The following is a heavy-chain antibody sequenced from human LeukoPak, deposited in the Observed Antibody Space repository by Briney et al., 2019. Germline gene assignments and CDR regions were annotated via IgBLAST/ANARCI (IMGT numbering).Heavy chain of an antibody. CDR2: INHSGST. CDR3: ARGFRGGSGSYFSD. D-gene: IGHD3-10*01. CDR1: GGSFSGYY. J-gene: IGHJ4*02. Sequence: ETLSLTCAVYGGSFSGYYWSWIRQPPGKGLEWIGEINHSGSTNYNPSLKSRVTISVDTSKNQFSLKLSSVTAADTAVYYCARGFRGGSGSYFSDWGQGTLVTVSS. V-gene: IGHV4-34*01.